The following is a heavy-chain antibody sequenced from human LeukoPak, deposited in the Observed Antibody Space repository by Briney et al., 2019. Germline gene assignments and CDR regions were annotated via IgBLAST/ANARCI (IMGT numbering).Heavy chain of an antibody. CDR2: IYYSGST. CDR1: GGSISNFY. Sequence: PSETLSLTCTVSGGSISNFYWSWIRQPPGKGLEWIGYIYYSGSTNYNPSLKSRVTISVDTSKNQFSLKLSSVTAADTAVYYCARVRGYSYGSDAFDIWGQGTMVTVSS. J-gene: IGHJ3*02. D-gene: IGHD5-18*01. V-gene: IGHV4-59*01. CDR3: ARVRGYSYGSDAFDI.